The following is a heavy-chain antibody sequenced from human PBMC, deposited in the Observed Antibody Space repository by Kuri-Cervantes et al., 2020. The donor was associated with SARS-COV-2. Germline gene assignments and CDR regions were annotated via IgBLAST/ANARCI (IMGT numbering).Heavy chain of an antibody. CDR1: GFTLSTYG. CDR2: ISHDGSKR. V-gene: IGHV3-30*18. CDR3: AKDKRVVSTGNPWRVSYSYDSIEYYYGMDV. Sequence: GGSLRLSCASSGFTLSTYGMHWVRQAPGKGLEWVAVISHDGSKRHYADSVKGRFTISRDNSMNTVYLQMNSLRTEDTAVYFCAKDKRVVSTGNPWRVSYSYDSIEYYYGMDVWGQGTTVTVSS. J-gene: IGHJ6*02. D-gene: IGHD5-18*01.